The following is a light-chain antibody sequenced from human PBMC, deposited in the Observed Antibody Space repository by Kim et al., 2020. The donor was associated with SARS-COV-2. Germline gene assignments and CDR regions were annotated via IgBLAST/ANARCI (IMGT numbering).Light chain of an antibody. CDR3: QVWDSSSAHRV. Sequence: APGRRARITCGGNNIGSKSVHWYQQEPGQAPVLVIYYDSDRPSGIPERFSGSNSGNTATLTISRVEAGDEADYYCQVWDSSSAHRVFGGGTQLTVL. CDR2: YDS. J-gene: IGLJ3*02. CDR1: NIGSKS. V-gene: IGLV3-21*04.